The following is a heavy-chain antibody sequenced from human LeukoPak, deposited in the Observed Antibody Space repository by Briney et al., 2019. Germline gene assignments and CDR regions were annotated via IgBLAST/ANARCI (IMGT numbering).Heavy chain of an antibody. Sequence: SVKVSCKASGGTFCSYAISWVRQAPGQGLEWMGGIIPIFGTANYAQKFQGRVTITADESTSTAYMELSSLRSEDTAVYYCARGDFWSGYQRQSPLNYWGQGTLVTVSS. V-gene: IGHV1-69*01. CDR2: IIPIFGTA. CDR3: ARGDFWSGYQRQSPLNY. D-gene: IGHD3-3*01. CDR1: GGTFCSYA. J-gene: IGHJ4*02.